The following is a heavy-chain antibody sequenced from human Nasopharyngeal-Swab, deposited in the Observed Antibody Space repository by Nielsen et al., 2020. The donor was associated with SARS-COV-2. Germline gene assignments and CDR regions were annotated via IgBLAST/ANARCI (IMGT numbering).Heavy chain of an antibody. Sequence: RQAPGKGLEWIGSIYYSGSTYYNPSLKSRVTISADTSKNQFSLKLSSVTAADTAVYYCARLGYGDSNWFDPWGQGTLVTVSS. CDR3: ARLGYGDSNWFDP. CDR2: IYYSGST. V-gene: IGHV4-39*01. J-gene: IGHJ5*02. D-gene: IGHD4-17*01.